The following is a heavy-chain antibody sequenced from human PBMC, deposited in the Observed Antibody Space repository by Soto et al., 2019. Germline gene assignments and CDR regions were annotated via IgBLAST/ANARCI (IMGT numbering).Heavy chain of an antibody. J-gene: IGHJ6*02. CDR1: GYTFTSYY. V-gene: IGHV1-46*01. D-gene: IGHD3-3*02. CDR3: ARGGIRKPIYYYGMDV. Sequence: SVKVSCKASGYTFTSYYMHWVRQAPGQGLEWMGIINPSGGSTSYAQKFQGRVTMTRDTSTSTVYMELSSLRSEDTAVYYCARGGIRKPIYYYGMDVWGQGTTVTVSS. CDR2: INPSGGST.